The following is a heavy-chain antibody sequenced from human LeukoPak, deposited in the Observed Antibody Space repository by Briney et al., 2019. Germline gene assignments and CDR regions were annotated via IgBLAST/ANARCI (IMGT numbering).Heavy chain of an antibody. CDR3: AHTDSYYFDSGMVS. Sequence: PGGSLRLSCAASGFTFSSYSMNWVRQAPGKGLEWVSVISGGGSSTNYADSVKGRFTISRENSKNTLHLQMNSLRAEDTAVYYCAHTDSYYFDSGMVSWGQGALVTVSS. V-gene: IGHV3-23*01. J-gene: IGHJ5*02. D-gene: IGHD3-22*01. CDR2: ISGGGSST. CDR1: GFTFSSYS.